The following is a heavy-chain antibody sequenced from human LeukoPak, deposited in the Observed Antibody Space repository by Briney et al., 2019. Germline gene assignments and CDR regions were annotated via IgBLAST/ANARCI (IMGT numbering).Heavy chain of an antibody. J-gene: IGHJ6*03. CDR1: GFTFVSYN. CDR2: ISSSSSLI. CDR3: ARDGNRDGDMDV. V-gene: IGHV3-48*01. D-gene: IGHD1-1*01. Sequence: QSGGSLRLSCAASGFTFVSYNMNWVRQAPGKGLEWVVYISSSSSLIYYAGSVKGRFTVSRDSVKRSLYLQMNSLRAEDTAVYYCARDGNRDGDMDVWGKGTTVTISS.